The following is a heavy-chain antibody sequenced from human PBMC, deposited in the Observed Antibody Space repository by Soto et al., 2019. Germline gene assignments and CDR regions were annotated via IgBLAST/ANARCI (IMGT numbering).Heavy chain of an antibody. V-gene: IGHV4-39*01. CDR2: IYYSGST. D-gene: IGHD3-16*01. CDR1: GGSSSNSSYY. CDR3: ARVEAAGGGTFNWLDS. Sequence: SETLSLTCTVSGGSSSNSSYYWGWIRQPPGKGPEWIGSIYYSGSTYYDPSLKSRVTISVDTSKNQFSLKLSSVTAADTAVYYCARVEAAGGGTFNWLDSVGQGTLVTVSS. J-gene: IGHJ5*01.